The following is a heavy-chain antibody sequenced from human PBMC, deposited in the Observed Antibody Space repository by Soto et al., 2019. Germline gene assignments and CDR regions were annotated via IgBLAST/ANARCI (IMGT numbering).Heavy chain of an antibody. D-gene: IGHD3-9*01. CDR2: IYYSGST. CDR3: ARDVLTDYYYGMDV. CDR1: GGSVSSGSYY. V-gene: IGHV4-61*01. Sequence: QVQLQESGPGLVKPSETLSLTCTVSGGSVSSGSYYWSWIRQPPGKGLEWIGYIYYSGSTNYNPSPKSRVAISVDTSKNQFSLKLSSVTAADTAVYYCARDVLTDYYYGMDVWGQGTTVTVSS. J-gene: IGHJ6*02.